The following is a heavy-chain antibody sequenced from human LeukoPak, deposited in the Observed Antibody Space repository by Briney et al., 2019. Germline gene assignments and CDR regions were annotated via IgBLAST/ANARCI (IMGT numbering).Heavy chain of an antibody. D-gene: IGHD3-9*01. J-gene: IGHJ4*02. Sequence: PGGSLRLSCAASGFTFSSYWMSWVRQAPGKGLEWVANIKQDGSEKYYVDSVKGRFTISRDNAKNSLYLQMNSLRAEDTAVYYCARDPVWHDILTGYYGYWGQGTLVTVSS. CDR3: ARDPVWHDILTGYYGY. CDR2: IKQDGSEK. V-gene: IGHV3-7*01. CDR1: GFTFSSYW.